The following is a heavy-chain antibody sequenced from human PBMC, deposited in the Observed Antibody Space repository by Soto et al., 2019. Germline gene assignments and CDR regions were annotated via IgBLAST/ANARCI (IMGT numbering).Heavy chain of an antibody. D-gene: IGHD6-6*01. CDR1: GFTFSSYA. Sequence: EVQLLESGGGLVQPGESLRLSCAASGFTFSSYAMSWVRQAPGKGLEWVSVISGSDDSTYYADSVKGRFTISRDNSKNTLYLQMNSLRAEDTAGYYGAKRSSSSTFDYWGQGTLGTVSS. J-gene: IGHJ4*02. V-gene: IGHV3-23*01. CDR3: AKRSSSSTFDY. CDR2: ISGSDDST.